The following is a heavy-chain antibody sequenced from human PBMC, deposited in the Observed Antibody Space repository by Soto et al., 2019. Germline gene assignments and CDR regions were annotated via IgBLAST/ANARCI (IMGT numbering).Heavy chain of an antibody. CDR3: ASSPHYYDSSGSGYY. J-gene: IGHJ4*02. V-gene: IGHV3-23*01. D-gene: IGHD3-22*01. CDR1: GFTFSSYA. CDR2: ISGSGGST. Sequence: GGSLRLSCAASGFTFSSYAMSWVRQAPGKGLEWVSAISGSGGSTYYADSVKGRFTISRDNSKNTLYLQMNSLRAEDTAVYYCASSPHYYDSSGSGYYWGQGTLVTVSS.